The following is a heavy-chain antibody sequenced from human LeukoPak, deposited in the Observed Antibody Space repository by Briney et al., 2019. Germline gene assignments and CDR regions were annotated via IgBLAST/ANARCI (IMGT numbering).Heavy chain of an antibody. D-gene: IGHD3-16*02. Sequence: SETLSLTCTVSGGSISISSYYWGWIRQPPGKGLEWIGSIYYSGNTYYNPSLKSRVTISVDTSKNLFSLKLSSVTAADTAVYYCARQYYDYVWGSYRDLYYFDYWGQGTLVTVSS. J-gene: IGHJ4*02. CDR2: IYYSGNT. CDR3: ARQYYDYVWGSYRDLYYFDY. V-gene: IGHV4-39*01. CDR1: GGSISISSYY.